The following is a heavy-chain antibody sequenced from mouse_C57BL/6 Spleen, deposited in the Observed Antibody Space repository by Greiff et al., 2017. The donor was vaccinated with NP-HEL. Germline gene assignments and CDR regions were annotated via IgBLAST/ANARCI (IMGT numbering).Heavy chain of an antibody. CDR3: AREDSTVVADFDY. CDR2: IYPGSGNT. CDR1: GYTFTDYY. D-gene: IGHD1-1*01. V-gene: IGHV1-76*01. Sequence: VQLQQSGAELVRPGASVKLSCKASGYTFTDYYITWVKQRPGQGLEWIARIYPGSGNTYYNEKFKGKATLTAEKSSSTAYMQLSSLTSEDSAVYYCAREDSTVVADFDYWGQGTTLTVSS. J-gene: IGHJ2*01.